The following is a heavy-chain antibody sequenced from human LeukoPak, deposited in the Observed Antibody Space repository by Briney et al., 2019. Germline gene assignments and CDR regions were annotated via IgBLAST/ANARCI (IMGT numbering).Heavy chain of an antibody. Sequence: GESLKISCKGSGYSFTSYWIGWVRQMPGKGLEWMGIIYPGDSDTRYSPSFQGQVTISADKSISTAYPQWSSLKASDTAMYYCARPPSIAADNDAFDIWGQGTMVTVSS. CDR3: ARPPSIAADNDAFDI. CDR1: GYSFTSYW. CDR2: IYPGDSDT. J-gene: IGHJ3*02. D-gene: IGHD6-25*01. V-gene: IGHV5-51*01.